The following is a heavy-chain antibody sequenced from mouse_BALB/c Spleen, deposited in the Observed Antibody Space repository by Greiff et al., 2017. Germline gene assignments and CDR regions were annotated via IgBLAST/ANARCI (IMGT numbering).Heavy chain of an antibody. CDR3: AKDGSRAMDY. CDR2: INPSSGYT. D-gene: IGHD2-3*01. V-gene: IGHV1-4*01. CDR1: GYTFTSYT. Sequence: VQLQESGAELARPGASVKMSCKASGYTFTSYTMHWVKQRPGQGLEWIGYINPSSGYTNYNQKFKDKATLTADKSSSTAYMQLSSLTSEDSAVYYCAKDGSRAMDYWGQGTSVTVSS. J-gene: IGHJ4*01.